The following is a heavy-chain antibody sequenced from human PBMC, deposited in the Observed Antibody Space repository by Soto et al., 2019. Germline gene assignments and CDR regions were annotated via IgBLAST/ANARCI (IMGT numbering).Heavy chain of an antibody. Sequence: ASVKVSCKASGYTFTSYGISWVRQAPGQGLEWMRWISAYNGNTNYAQKLQGRVTMTTDTSTSTAYMELRSLRSDDTAVYYCAREGRDGYNFGFYYYGMDVWGQGTTVTVSS. J-gene: IGHJ6*02. CDR3: AREGRDGYNFGFYYYGMDV. CDR2: ISAYNGNT. V-gene: IGHV1-18*01. D-gene: IGHD5-12*01. CDR1: GYTFTSYG.